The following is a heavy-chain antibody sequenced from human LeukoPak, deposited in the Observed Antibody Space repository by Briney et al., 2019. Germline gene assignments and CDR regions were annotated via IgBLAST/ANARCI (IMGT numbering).Heavy chain of an antibody. CDR1: GFTFSSYW. CDR2: IKQDGSEK. J-gene: IGHJ4*02. CDR3: AKAQRSGYDGDFDY. D-gene: IGHD5-12*01. Sequence: GGSLRLSCAASGFTFSSYWMSWVRQAPGKGLEWVANIKQDGSEKYYADSVKGRFTISRDNSKNTLYLQMNSLRAEDTAVYYCAKAQRSGYDGDFDYWGQGTLVTVSS. V-gene: IGHV3-7*01.